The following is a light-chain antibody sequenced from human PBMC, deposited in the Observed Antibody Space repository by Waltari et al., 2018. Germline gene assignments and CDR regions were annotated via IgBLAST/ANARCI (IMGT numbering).Light chain of an antibody. J-gene: IGLJ1*01. V-gene: IGLV2-23*02. CDR3: CSYAGSSTVYI. CDR1: NPDVGNSEL. Sequence: QSALSQPVSVSASPGQSITISCTGTNPDVGNSELVFWYQQYPGKAPKLLIFEDSRRPSGISARFSGSKSGNTASLTITGLQADDEADYYCCSYAGSSTVYIFGTGTKVTV. CDR2: EDS.